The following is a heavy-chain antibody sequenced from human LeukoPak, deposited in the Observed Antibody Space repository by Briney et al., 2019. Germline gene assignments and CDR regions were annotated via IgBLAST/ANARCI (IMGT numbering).Heavy chain of an antibody. V-gene: IGHV3-23*01. CDR2: ISRGGGTT. Sequence: GGSLRLSCAASGFXFSSYVISWVRQAPGKGLEWVSAISRGGGTTYYADSVKGRFTISRDNSKNTLYLQMTSLRAEDTAVYYCAKTSRAYSNYDSPFDYWGQGTLVTVSS. CDR3: AKTSRAYSNYDSPFDY. D-gene: IGHD5-12*01. CDR1: GFXFSSYV. J-gene: IGHJ4*02.